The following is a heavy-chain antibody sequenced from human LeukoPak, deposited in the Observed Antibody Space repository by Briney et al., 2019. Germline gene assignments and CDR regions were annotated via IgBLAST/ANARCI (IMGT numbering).Heavy chain of an antibody. CDR3: AKDRRYYDYVWGSPYFDY. V-gene: IGHV3-30*02. Sequence: PGGSLRLSCAASGFTFSSYGMHWVRQAPGEGLEWVAFIRYDGSNKYYADSVKGRFTISRDNSKNTLYLQMNSLRAEDTAVYYCAKDRRYYDYVWGSPYFDYWGQGTLVTVSS. CDR1: GFTFSSYG. D-gene: IGHD3-16*01. J-gene: IGHJ4*02. CDR2: IRYDGSNK.